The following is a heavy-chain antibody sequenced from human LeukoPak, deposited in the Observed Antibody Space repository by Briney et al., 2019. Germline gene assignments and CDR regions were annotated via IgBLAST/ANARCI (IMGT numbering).Heavy chain of an antibody. V-gene: IGHV4-34*01. Sequence: SETLSLTCVVYGGSFSGNYWSWIRQPPGKGLEWIGEINNSGSTNYNPSLKSRVTISVDTSKNQFSLKLSSLTAADTAIYYCARGIESYGDYGYWGQGILVTVSS. CDR2: INNSGST. D-gene: IGHD4-17*01. CDR1: GGSFSGNY. CDR3: ARGIESYGDYGY. J-gene: IGHJ4*02.